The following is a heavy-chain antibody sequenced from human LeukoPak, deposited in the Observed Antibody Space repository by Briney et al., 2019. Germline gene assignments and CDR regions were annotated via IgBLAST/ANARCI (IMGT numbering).Heavy chain of an antibody. CDR1: GGSISSYY. Sequence: SETLSLTCTVSGGSISSYYWSWIRQPPGKGLEWIGYIYYSGSTNYNPSLKSRVTISVEKSKNQFSLKLSSVTAADTAVYYCARSRVAAGNFDYWGQGTLVTVSS. CDR2: IYYSGST. CDR3: ARSRVAAGNFDY. V-gene: IGHV4-59*01. J-gene: IGHJ4*02. D-gene: IGHD6-13*01.